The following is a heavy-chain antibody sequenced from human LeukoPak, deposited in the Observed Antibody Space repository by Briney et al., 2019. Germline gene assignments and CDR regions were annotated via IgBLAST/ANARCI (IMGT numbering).Heavy chain of an antibody. J-gene: IGHJ6*02. Sequence: ASVKVSCKASGYTFTSYYMHWVRQAPGQGLEWMGIINPSGSSTSYAQKFQGRVTMTRDTSTSTVYMELSSLRSEDTAVYYCARGLLYSGSYPPRKYYYYYYGMDVWGQGTTVTVSS. CDR2: INPSGSST. CDR1: GYTFTSYY. CDR3: ARGLLYSGSYPPRKYYYYYYGMDV. D-gene: IGHD1-26*01. V-gene: IGHV1-46*01.